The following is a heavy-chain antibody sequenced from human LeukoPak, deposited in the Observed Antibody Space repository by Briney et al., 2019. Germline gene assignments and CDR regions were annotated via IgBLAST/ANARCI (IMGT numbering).Heavy chain of an antibody. Sequence: PGGSLRLSCAASGFIVSSNYMSWVRQAPGKGLEWVAIIYNSSSTYFADSVKGRFTISRNNSKNTLYLQMNSLRAADAAVYYWARGRGDYYFDYWGQGTLVTVSS. V-gene: IGHV3-53*01. J-gene: IGHJ4*02. CDR2: IYNSSST. CDR3: ARGRGDYYFDY. D-gene: IGHD2-21*02. CDR1: GFIVSSNY.